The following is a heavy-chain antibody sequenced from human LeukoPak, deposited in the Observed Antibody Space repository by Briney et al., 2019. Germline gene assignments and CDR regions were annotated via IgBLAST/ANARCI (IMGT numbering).Heavy chain of an antibody. V-gene: IGHV4-39*01. Sequence: SETLSLTCTVSGGSISSSSYYWGWIRQPPGKGLEWIGSIYYSGSTYYNPSLKSRVTISVDTSKNQFSLKLSSVTAADTAVYYCARGRLADKPDGGIAAAEAYWGQGTLVTVSS. J-gene: IGHJ4*02. CDR1: GGSISSSSYY. CDR2: IYYSGST. CDR3: ARGRLADKPDGGIAAAEAY. D-gene: IGHD6-13*01.